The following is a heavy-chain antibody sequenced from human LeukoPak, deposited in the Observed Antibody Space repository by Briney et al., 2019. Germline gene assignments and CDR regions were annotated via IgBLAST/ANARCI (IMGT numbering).Heavy chain of an antibody. CDR3: ARVRKGSGWWEDPLDY. CDR2: ISYDGSNK. V-gene: IGHV3-30-3*01. D-gene: IGHD6-19*01. J-gene: IGHJ4*02. CDR1: GFTFSSYA. Sequence: PGGSLRLSCAASGFTFSSYAMHWVRQAPGKGLEWVAVISYDGSNKYYADSVKGRFTISRDNSKNTLYLQMNSLRAEDTAVYYCARVRKGSGWWEDPLDYWGQGTLVTVSS.